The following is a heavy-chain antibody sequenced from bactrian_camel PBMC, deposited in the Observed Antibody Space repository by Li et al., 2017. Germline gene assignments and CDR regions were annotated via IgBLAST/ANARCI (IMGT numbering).Heavy chain of an antibody. CDR2: IYTGAGTT. CDR3: VTSYYSDFEY. J-gene: IGHJ6*01. Sequence: VQLVESGGGLVQPGGSLRLSCAAPGLTFSISDFYVNWVRQAPGKGLEWVSSIYTGAGTTFYAVSVKGRFTISNDGGKNTLYLQMNSLKPEDTAVYYCVTSYYSDFEYWGQGTQVTVS. V-gene: IGHV3-2*01. CDR1: GLTFSISDFY. D-gene: IGHD4*01.